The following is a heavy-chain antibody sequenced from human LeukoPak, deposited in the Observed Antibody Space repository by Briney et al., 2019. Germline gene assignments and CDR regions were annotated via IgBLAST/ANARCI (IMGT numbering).Heavy chain of an antibody. J-gene: IGHJ5*02. Sequence: SETLSLTCTVSGGSISSYYWSWIRQAPGKGLEWIGYIYYSGSTNYNPSLKSRVTISVDKSKNQFSLKLSSVTAADTAVYYCARDREYSSSGLVWFDPWGHGILVTVSS. CDR2: IYYSGST. CDR1: GGSISSYY. CDR3: ARDREYSSSGLVWFDP. V-gene: IGHV4-59*12. D-gene: IGHD6-6*01.